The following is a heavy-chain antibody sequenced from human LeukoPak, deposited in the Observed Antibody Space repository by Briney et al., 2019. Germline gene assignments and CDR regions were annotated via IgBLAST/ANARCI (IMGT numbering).Heavy chain of an antibody. J-gene: IGHJ4*02. Sequence: GGSLRLSCAGSGFTFSGYSLNWVRQAPGTGLEWVSSITSSGSSMYYADSVKGRFTISRDNAESSVYLQMNSLRAEDTAVYYCARAQRWLQLGGGYFFDYWGQGTLVIVSS. CDR3: ARAQRWLQLGGGYFFDY. D-gene: IGHD5-24*01. CDR2: ITSSGSSM. CDR1: GFTFSGYS. V-gene: IGHV3-21*04.